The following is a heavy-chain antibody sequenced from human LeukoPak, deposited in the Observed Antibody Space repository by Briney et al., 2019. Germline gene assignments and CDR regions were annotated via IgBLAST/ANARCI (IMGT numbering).Heavy chain of an antibody. D-gene: IGHD3-3*01. CDR1: GGTFSSYA. J-gene: IGHJ6*03. CDR3: ARGSDFWSGYYYYMDV. Sequence: ASAKVSCKASGGTFSSYAISWVRQAPGQGLEWMGGIIPIFGTANYAQKFQGRVTITTDESTSTAYMELSSLRSEDTAVHYCARGSDFWSGYYYYMDVWGKGTTVTVSS. V-gene: IGHV1-69*05. CDR2: IIPIFGTA.